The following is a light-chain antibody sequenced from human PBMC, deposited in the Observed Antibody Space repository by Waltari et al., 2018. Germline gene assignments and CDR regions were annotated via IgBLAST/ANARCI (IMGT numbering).Light chain of an antibody. CDR1: LSISRY. V-gene: IGKV3-20*01. Sequence: EIVLTQSPVTLSLSPRERATLSCRSSLSISRYLAWYQQKPGQAPRLLIYGASNRATGVPPRFSGSGSGTDFSLTISGLEPEDFAVYYCQHHCRLPATFGQGTKVEIK. CDR3: QHHCRLPAT. J-gene: IGKJ1*01. CDR2: GAS.